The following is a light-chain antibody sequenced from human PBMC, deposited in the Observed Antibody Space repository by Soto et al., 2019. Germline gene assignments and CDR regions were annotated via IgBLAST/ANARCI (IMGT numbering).Light chain of an antibody. CDR3: QQRSKWPLT. V-gene: IGKV3-11*01. Sequence: PGERATLSCRASQRVSSDLAWYQQKPGQAPRLLIHDASNKATGIPARFSGSGSGTDFTLTIGSLEPEDFAVYYCQQRSKWPLTFGGGTKVEIK. CDR1: QRVSSD. J-gene: IGKJ4*01. CDR2: DAS.